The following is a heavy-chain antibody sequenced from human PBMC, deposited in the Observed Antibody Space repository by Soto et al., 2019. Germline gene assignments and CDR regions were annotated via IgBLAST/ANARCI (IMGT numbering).Heavy chain of an antibody. V-gene: IGHV1-58*01. CDR2: IVVGSGNT. CDR3: AAVPAGYSSGWYGMDV. J-gene: IGHJ6*02. D-gene: IGHD6-19*01. Sequence: QMQLVQSGPEVKKPGTSVKVSCKASGFTFTSSAVQWVRQARGQRLEWIGWIVVGSGNTNYAQKFQERVTITRDMSTSTAYMELSSLRSEDTAVYYCAAVPAGYSSGWYGMDVWGQGTTVTVSS. CDR1: GFTFTSSA.